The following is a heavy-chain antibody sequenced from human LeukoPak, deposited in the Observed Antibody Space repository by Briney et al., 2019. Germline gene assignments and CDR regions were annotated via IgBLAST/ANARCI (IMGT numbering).Heavy chain of an antibody. Sequence: PGGSLRLSCAASGFTFDDYAVHWVRQAPGKGLEWVSGINWNSGNIGYADSVKGRFTISRDNAKNSLYLQMNSLRAEDTAVYYCARDRGWFGEPGGYSDYWGQGTLVTVSS. CDR3: ARDRGWFGEPGGYSDY. J-gene: IGHJ4*02. D-gene: IGHD3-10*01. CDR2: INWNSGNI. CDR1: GFTFDDYA. V-gene: IGHV3-9*01.